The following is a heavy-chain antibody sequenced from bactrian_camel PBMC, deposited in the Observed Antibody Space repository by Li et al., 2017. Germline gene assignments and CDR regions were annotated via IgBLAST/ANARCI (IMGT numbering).Heavy chain of an antibody. J-gene: IGHJ4*01. CDR1: ESTSKTSC. CDR2: VNVRGTP. D-gene: IGHD3*01. CDR3: AAGPTRNGYCSTLARPPY. V-gene: IGHV3S67*01. Sequence: DVQLVESGGGTVQPGESLKLSCVASESTSKTSCMAWWRQVPGKDRELLTVVNVRGTPYYADSIKGRFAISRDNGGNTAHLQMNSLQAADTAKYYCAAGPTRNGYCSTLARPPYWGQGTQVTVS.